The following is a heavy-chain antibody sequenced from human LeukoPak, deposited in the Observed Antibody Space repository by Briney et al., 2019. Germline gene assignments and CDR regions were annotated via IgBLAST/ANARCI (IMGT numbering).Heavy chain of an antibody. Sequence: PSETLSLTCTVSGGSISDSYWSWIRQPPGKGLEWIAYIHYSGSANYNPSLKSRVTISVDTSKNQFSLKLSSVTATDTAVYYCARREHEARYSSSWYHFDYWGQGTLVTVSS. CDR1: GGSISDSY. J-gene: IGHJ4*02. CDR2: IHYSGSA. V-gene: IGHV4-59*08. CDR3: ARREHEARYSSSWYHFDY. D-gene: IGHD6-13*01.